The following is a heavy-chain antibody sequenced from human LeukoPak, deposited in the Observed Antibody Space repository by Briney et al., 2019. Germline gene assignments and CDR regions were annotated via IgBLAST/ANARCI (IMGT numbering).Heavy chain of an antibody. CDR3: ARIPLGYSGAYYFDY. Sequence: SETLSLTCTVSRGSISGSIRSYYWSWLRQPPGKGLDWIGYISSSGSVNDNPSLRSRVTISVDTSNNQFFLNLSSVSAADTAVYYCARIPLGYSGAYYFDYWGQGTLVTVSP. D-gene: IGHD5-12*01. CDR2: ISSSGSV. V-gene: IGHV4-4*09. J-gene: IGHJ4*02. CDR1: RGSISGSIRSYY.